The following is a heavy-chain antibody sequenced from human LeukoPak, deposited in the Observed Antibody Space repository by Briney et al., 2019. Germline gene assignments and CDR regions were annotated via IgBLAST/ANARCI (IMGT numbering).Heavy chain of an antibody. V-gene: IGHV4-39*01. CDR1: GGSISSNNYY. Sequence: SETLSLTCTDSGGSISSNNYYWGWIRQPPGKGLEWIGSIYYGGYTYYNPSLKSRVTISVDTSTNQFSLKLSSVTAADTAIYYCQSRFLEWLLDYWGQGTLVTVSS. CDR3: QSRFLEWLLDY. J-gene: IGHJ4*02. CDR2: IYYGGYT. D-gene: IGHD3-3*01.